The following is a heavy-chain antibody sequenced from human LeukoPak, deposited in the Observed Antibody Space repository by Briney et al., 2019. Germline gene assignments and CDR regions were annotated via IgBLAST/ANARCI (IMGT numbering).Heavy chain of an antibody. CDR3: ARDLSYCGGDCYSGAEYFQH. CDR2: IIPIFGTA. Sequence: ASVKVSCKASGGTFSSYAISWVRQAPGQGLEWMGGIIPIFGTANYAQKFQGRVTITADESTSTAYMELSSLRSEDTAVYYCARDLSYCGGDCYSGAEYFQHWGQGTLVTVSS. D-gene: IGHD2-21*01. V-gene: IGHV1-69*13. CDR1: GGTFSSYA. J-gene: IGHJ1*01.